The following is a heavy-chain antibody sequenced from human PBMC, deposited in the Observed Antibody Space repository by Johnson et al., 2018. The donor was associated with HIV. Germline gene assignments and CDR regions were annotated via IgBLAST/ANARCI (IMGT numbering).Heavy chain of an antibody. Sequence: VQLVESGGGLVQPGGSLRLSCAASGFTFSMYAMHWVRQAPGKGLEYVSAISSNGGSTYYATSVKGRFTISRDNSKNTLYLQMGSLRAEDMAVYYCAKDWDRWLQPPGDAFDIRGRGTMVTVSS. CDR3: AKDWDRWLQPPGDAFDI. J-gene: IGHJ3*02. CDR1: GFTFSMYA. D-gene: IGHD5-24*01. CDR2: ISSNGGST. V-gene: IGHV3-64*01.